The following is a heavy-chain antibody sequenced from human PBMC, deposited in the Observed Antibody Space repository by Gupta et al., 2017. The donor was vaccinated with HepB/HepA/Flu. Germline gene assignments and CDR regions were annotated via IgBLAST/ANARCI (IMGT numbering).Heavy chain of an antibody. Sequence: QVQLQESGPGLVKPSETLSLTCTVSGDSISSYYWSWIRQSPGKGLEWIGYVYYNGNTNYNPSLERRVTMSVDTSKSQVSLKLTSVTAAEPAMYYCTGCKNVDGKSYYYGIDVWGQGTTVTVSS. CDR2: VYYNGNT. CDR1: GDSISSYY. D-gene: IGHD1-1*01. V-gene: IGHV4-59*03. J-gene: IGHJ6*02. CDR3: TGCKNVDGKSYYYGIDV.